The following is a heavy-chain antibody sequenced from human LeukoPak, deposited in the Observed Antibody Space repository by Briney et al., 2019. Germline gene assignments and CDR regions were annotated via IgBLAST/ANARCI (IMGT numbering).Heavy chain of an antibody. CDR1: GFTFSSYG. Sequence: GGSLRLSCAASGFTFSSYGMHWVRQAPGKGLEWVAFIRYDGSNKYYADSVKGRFTISRDNSKNTLYLQMNSLKTEDTAVYYCTRHNYYEDGFDYWGQGTLVTVSS. V-gene: IGHV3-30*02. CDR3: TRHNYYEDGFDY. CDR2: IRYDGSNK. J-gene: IGHJ4*02. D-gene: IGHD3-22*01.